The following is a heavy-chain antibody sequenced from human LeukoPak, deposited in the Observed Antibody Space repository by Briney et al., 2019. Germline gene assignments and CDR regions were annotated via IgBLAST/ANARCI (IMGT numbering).Heavy chain of an antibody. V-gene: IGHV4-61*01. D-gene: IGHD4-17*01. Sequence: PSETLSLTCTASGGSISSSSHYWGWIRQPPGEGLEWIGYIYYSGSTNYNPSLKSRVTISVDTSKNQFSLKLSSVTAADTAVYYCARDSPPSPDYGDPPALYYWGQGTLVTVSS. CDR2: IYYSGST. CDR1: GGSISSSSHY. CDR3: ARDSPPSPDYGDPPALYY. J-gene: IGHJ4*02.